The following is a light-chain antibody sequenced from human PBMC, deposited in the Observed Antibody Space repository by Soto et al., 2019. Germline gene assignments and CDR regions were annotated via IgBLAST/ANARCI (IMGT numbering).Light chain of an antibody. CDR1: QDISNY. J-gene: IGKJ4*01. CDR2: DAS. CDR3: RQYDNPTLT. V-gene: IGKV1-33*01. Sequence: DIPVTQSPASLSASVGDRVTITCQASQDISNYLNWYQQKPGKAPKLLIYDASNLETGVPSRFSGSGSGTDFTFTISSLQAEDIATYYCRQYDNPTLTFGGGTKVDIK.